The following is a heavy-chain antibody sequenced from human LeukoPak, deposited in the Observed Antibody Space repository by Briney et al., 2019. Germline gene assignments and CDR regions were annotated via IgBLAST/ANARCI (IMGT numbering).Heavy chain of an antibody. CDR1: GFTFSSYG. CDR2: IRYDGSNK. CDR3: ARDTDIVATN. V-gene: IGHV3-30*02. Sequence: GGSLRLSCAASGFTFSSYGMHWVRQAPGKGLEWVAFIRYDGSNKYYADSVKGRFTISRDNSKNTLYLQMNSLRAEDTAVYYCARDTDIVATNWGQGTLVTVSS. D-gene: IGHD5-12*01. J-gene: IGHJ4*02.